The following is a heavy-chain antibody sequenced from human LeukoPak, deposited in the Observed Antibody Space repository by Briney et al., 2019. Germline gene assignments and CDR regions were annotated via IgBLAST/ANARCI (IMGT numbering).Heavy chain of an antibody. D-gene: IGHD3-22*01. V-gene: IGHV4-4*07. J-gene: IGHJ6*03. CDR2: IYTSGST. CDR1: GGSISSYY. CDR3: VRETPYYYDSSGYWPFYYYYYMDV. Sequence: SETLSLTCTVSGGSISSYYWSWIRQPAGKGLEWIGRIYTSGSTNYNPSLKGRVTMSVDTSKNQFSLKLSSVTAADTAVYYCVRETPYYYDSSGYWPFYYYYYMDVWGKGTTVTVSS.